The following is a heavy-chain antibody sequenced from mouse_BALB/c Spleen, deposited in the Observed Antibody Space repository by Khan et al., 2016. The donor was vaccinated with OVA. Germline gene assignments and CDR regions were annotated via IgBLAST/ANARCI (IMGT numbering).Heavy chain of an antibody. Sequence: EVELVESGGDLVKPGGSLKLSCAASGFIFSSYGMSWVRQTPDKRLEWVATMSSGGSFTYYLESVKGRFIISRDNVKNTLYLQVNSLKSEDTAMYYCSRFITTATGDYYGMDYWGQGTSVTVSA. J-gene: IGHJ4*01. CDR3: SRFITTATGDYYGMDY. CDR1: GFIFSSYG. D-gene: IGHD1-2*01. V-gene: IGHV5-6*01. CDR2: MSSGGSFT.